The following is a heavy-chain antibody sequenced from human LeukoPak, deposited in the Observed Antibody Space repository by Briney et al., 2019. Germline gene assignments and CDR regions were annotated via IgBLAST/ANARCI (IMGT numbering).Heavy chain of an antibody. J-gene: IGHJ4*02. D-gene: IGHD4-17*01. CDR1: GFSFSSYG. CDR2: IDPSSTYI. Sequence: PGGSLRLSCAASGFSFSSYGMHWVRQAPGKGLEWVSSIDPSSTYIYYADSVKGRFTISRDNAQNSLYLQMNSLRAEDTAVYYCTRGSYGDYEYWGQGTLVTVSS. V-gene: IGHV3-21*01. CDR3: TRGSYGDYEY.